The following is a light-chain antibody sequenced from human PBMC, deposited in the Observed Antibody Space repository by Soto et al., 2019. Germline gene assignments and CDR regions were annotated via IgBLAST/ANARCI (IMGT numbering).Light chain of an antibody. CDR1: QSVSSD. V-gene: IGKV3-11*01. Sequence: EIVYTQSPATLSLSPGERATLSCRASQSVSSDLAWYQQKPGQAPRLLIYDASNRATGIPARFSGSGSGTDFTLTISSLEAEDFAVYYCQQRSNGPPITFGQGTRLEI. CDR2: DAS. J-gene: IGKJ5*01. CDR3: QQRSNGPPIT.